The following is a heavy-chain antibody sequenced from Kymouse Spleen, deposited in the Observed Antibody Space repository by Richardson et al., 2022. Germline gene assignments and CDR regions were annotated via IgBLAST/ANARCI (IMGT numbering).Heavy chain of an antibody. J-gene: IGHJ6*02. CDR3: ARHEGYYGSGSPYYYYYGMDV. CDR1: GYSFTSYW. D-gene: IGHD3-10*01. V-gene: IGHV5-51*01. CDR2: IYPGDSDT. Sequence: EVQLVQSGAEVKKPGESLKISCKGSGYSFTSYWIGWVRQMPGKGLEWMGIIYPGDSDTRYSPSFQGQVTISADKSISTAYLQWSSLKASDTAMYYCARHEGYYGSGSPYYYYYGMDVWGQGTTVTVSS.